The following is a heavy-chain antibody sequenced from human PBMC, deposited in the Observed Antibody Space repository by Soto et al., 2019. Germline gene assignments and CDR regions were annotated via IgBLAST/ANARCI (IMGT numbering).Heavy chain of an antibody. V-gene: IGHV3-30*03. CDR1: GFTFSSYG. CDR3: ADSSQYYGMDV. CDR2: ISYDGSNK. J-gene: IGHJ6*02. D-gene: IGHD6-13*01. Sequence: GGSLRLSCAASGFTFSSYGMHWVRQAPGKGLEWVAVISYDGSNKYYADSVKGRFTISRDNSKNTLYLQMNSLRAEDTAVYYCADSSQYYGMDVWGQGTTVTVS.